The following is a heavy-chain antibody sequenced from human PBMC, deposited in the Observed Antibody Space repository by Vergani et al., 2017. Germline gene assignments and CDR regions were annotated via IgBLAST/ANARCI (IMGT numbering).Heavy chain of an antibody. J-gene: IGHJ1*01. CDR1: GFTFSNYG. Sequence: QVQLVESGGGVVQPGRSLRLSCAASGFTFSNYGMHWVRQAPGKGLECVAVISYDGNHKYYADSVKGRFTISRDNSKNTLFLQMNSLRAEDTAVYYCAKARASGMVTPFQHWGQGTLFTVSS. V-gene: IGHV3-30*18. CDR2: ISYDGNHK. D-gene: IGHD5-18*01. CDR3: AKARASGMVTPFQH.